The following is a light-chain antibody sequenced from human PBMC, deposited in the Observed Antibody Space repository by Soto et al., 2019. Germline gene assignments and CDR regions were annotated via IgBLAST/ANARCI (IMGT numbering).Light chain of an antibody. CDR3: QQYGSSLT. J-gene: IGKJ4*01. CDR1: QSVSSS. CDR2: GAS. V-gene: IGKV3-20*01. Sequence: EIVLTQSPGTLSLSPGERATLSCRASQSVSSSLAWYQQKPGQAPRLVMYGASSRATGIPDRFSGSGSGTDFTLTISRLEPEDFAVYYCQQYGSSLTFGGGTKGDI.